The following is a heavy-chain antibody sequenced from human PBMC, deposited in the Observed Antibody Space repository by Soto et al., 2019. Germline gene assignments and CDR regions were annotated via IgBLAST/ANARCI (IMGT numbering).Heavy chain of an antibody. J-gene: IGHJ6*02. V-gene: IGHV4-34*01. Sequence: KTSETLSLTCAVYGGSFSGYYWSWIRQPPGKGLEWIGEINHSGSTNYNPSLKSRVTISVDTSKNQFSLKLSSVTAADTAVYYCARGRYGFYYYYGMDVWGQGTTVTVSS. CDR1: GGSFSGYY. CDR2: INHSGST. CDR3: ARGRYGFYYYYGMDV. D-gene: IGHD4-17*01.